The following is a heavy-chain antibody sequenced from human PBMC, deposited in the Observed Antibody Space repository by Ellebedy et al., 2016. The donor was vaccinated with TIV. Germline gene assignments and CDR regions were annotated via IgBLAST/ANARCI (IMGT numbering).Heavy chain of an antibody. Sequence: PGGSLRLSCAASGFTFSDYYMSWIRQAPGKGLEWISYISSSVTTVYYADSVKGRFTLSRDNAKNSLYLQMNSLRVEDTAVYYCARAGSSGWEAYFDLWGRGTLVTVSS. CDR2: ISSSVTTV. CDR3: ARAGSSGWEAYFDL. CDR1: GFTFSDYY. D-gene: IGHD6-19*01. J-gene: IGHJ2*01. V-gene: IGHV3-11*04.